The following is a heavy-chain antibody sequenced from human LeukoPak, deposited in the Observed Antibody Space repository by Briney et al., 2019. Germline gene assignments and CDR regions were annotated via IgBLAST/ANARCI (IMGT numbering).Heavy chain of an antibody. J-gene: IGHJ6*02. V-gene: IGHV4-34*01. Sequence: SETLSLTCAVYGGPFSGYYWSWIRQPPAKGLEWIGEINHSGSTNYNPSLKSRVTISVDTSKNQFSLKLSSVTAADTAVYYCARGLVVVPATKYYYYYYGMDVWGQGTTVTVSS. CDR2: INHSGST. CDR1: GGPFSGYY. CDR3: ARGLVVVPATKYYYYYYGMDV. D-gene: IGHD2-2*01.